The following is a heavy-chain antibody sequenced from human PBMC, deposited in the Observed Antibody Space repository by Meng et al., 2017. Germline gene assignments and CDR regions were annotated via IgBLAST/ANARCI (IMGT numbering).Heavy chain of an antibody. V-gene: IGHV3-30*16. CDR1: GFSFRNYE. Sequence: QVRVVGCGGAVVPLGRSLTLSCAASGFSFRNYEMHWVRQAPGKGLEWVACITKDGSRKYYLGSVRGRFTISRDNSKNTLYLEMNSLRSEDTALYYCARDFDYWGQGTLVTVSS. CDR2: ITKDGSRK. CDR3: ARDFDY. J-gene: IGHJ4*02.